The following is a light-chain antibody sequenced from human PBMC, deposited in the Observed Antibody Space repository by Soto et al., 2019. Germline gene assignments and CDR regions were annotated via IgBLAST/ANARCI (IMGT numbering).Light chain of an antibody. J-gene: IGKJ2*01. CDR3: QQYGVWRPYT. CDR1: QSVSTSY. Sequence: EIVLTQSPGTLSLSPGERATLSCRASQSVSTSYLAWYQQKPGQAPRLLIYGASTRATGIPARFSGSGSGTEFTLTISSLQSEDFAVYHCQQYGVWRPYTFGQGTKLEI. CDR2: GAS. V-gene: IGKV3-20*01.